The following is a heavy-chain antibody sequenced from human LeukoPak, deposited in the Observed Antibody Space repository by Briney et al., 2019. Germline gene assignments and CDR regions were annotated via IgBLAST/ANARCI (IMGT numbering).Heavy chain of an antibody. V-gene: IGHV3-21*01. CDR1: GFTFSSYS. CDR3: ARGKNQWLAFDY. CDR2: ISSSSSYI. Sequence: NSGGSLRLSCAASGFTFSSYSMNWVRQAPGKGLEWVSSISSSSSYIYYADSVKGRFTISRDNAKNSLYLQMNSLRAEDTAVYHCARGKNQWLAFDYWGQGTLVTVSS. D-gene: IGHD6-19*01. J-gene: IGHJ4*02.